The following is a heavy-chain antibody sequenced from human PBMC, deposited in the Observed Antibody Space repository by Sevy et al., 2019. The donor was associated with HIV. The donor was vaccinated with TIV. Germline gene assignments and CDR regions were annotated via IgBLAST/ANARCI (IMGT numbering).Heavy chain of an antibody. CDR3: ARQKNSSFDV. Sequence: SQTLSLTCAISGDSVSRTDVAWNWIRQSPSRGLEWLGRTWYASKWYNDYAISVKSRLTINPDTTRNQVSLHLSSVTPEDTAVYYCARQKNSSFDVWGQGTVVTVSS. V-gene: IGHV6-1*01. CDR2: TWYASKWYN. J-gene: IGHJ3*01. CDR1: GDSVSRTDVA. D-gene: IGHD4-4*01.